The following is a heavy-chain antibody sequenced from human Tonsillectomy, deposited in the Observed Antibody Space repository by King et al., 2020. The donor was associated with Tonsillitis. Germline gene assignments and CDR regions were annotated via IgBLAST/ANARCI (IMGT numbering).Heavy chain of an antibody. CDR2: MNPNSLRT. CDR3: TRGXXDYEXGXXNRSPLXY. V-gene: IGHV1-8*02. Sequence: VQLVQSGAEVKKPGASVKVSCKASGYSFLNYDINWVRQAPGQGXEWMAWMNPNSLRTGYAXRLQGRVXLTXDTSITTAXMXXRGLKSEDTAIYYCTRGXXDYEXGXXNRSPLXYWGXXXXV. D-gene: IGHD3-22*01. J-gene: IGHJ4*02. CDR1: GYSFLNYD.